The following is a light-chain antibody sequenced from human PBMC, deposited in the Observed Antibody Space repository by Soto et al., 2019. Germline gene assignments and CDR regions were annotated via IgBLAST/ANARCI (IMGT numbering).Light chain of an antibody. V-gene: IGLV2-14*01. CDR1: SSDVGGYNY. CDR2: EVS. Sequence: QSAPTQPASVSGSPGQSITDSCTGTSSDVGGYNYVSWYQQHPGKAPKLIIYEVSNRPSGVSNRFSGSKSGNTASLTISGLQAEDEADYYCNSYTSKSTGVFGTATKLTVL. J-gene: IGLJ1*01. CDR3: NSYTSKSTGV.